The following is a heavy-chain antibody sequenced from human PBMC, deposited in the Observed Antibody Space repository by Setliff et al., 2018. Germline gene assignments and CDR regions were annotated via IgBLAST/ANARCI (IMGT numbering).Heavy chain of an antibody. D-gene: IGHD3-10*01. CDR1: GYTFLNYD. J-gene: IGHJ4*02. CDR3: ARGRAHYYFSGSFMDY. CDR2: MDAGNGNT. V-gene: IGHV1-3*01. Sequence: ASVKVSCKASGYTFLNYDIHWVRQAPGQGLEWMGWMDAGNGNTEYSQKFKGRVTLSRDTSANIAYMELRGLTSEDTAVYYCARGRAHYYFSGSFMDYWGQGTLVTVSS.